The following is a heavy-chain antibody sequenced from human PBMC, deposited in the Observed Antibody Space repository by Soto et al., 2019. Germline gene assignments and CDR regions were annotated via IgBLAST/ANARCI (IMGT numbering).Heavy chain of an antibody. Sequence: QVQLVESGGGVVQPGRSLRLSCAASGFTFSSYGMHWVRQAPGKGLEWVAVISYDGSNKYYADSVKGRFTISRDNSKNTLYLQMKCLRAEATAVYYCAKDHDDYSNYENYYYGMDVWGQGTTVTVSS. V-gene: IGHV3-30*18. J-gene: IGHJ6*02. CDR3: AKDHDDYSNYENYYYGMDV. CDR2: ISYDGSNK. D-gene: IGHD4-4*01. CDR1: GFTFSSYG.